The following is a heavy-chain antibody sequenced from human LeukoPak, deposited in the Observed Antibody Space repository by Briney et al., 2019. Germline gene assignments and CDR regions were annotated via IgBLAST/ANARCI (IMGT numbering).Heavy chain of an antibody. Sequence: SETLSLTCTVSGGSISSYYWSWMRQPPGKGLEWIGYIYYNGSTNYNPSLKSRVTISLDTSKNQFSLKLSSVTAADTAVYYCARATVGYCSSISCYSYMDVWGKGTTVTVSS. CDR2: IYYNGST. V-gene: IGHV4-59*01. CDR3: ARATVGYCSSISCYSYMDV. J-gene: IGHJ6*03. CDR1: GGSISSYY. D-gene: IGHD2-2*01.